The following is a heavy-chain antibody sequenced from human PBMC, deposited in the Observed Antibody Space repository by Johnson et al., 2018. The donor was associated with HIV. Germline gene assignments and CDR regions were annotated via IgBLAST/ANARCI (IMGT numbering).Heavy chain of an antibody. CDR3: ARDGGIPTGDAFDI. CDR1: GFTFSSYA. V-gene: IGHV3-NL1*01. CDR2: INWNGGSK. D-gene: IGHD1-26*01. Sequence: QMLLVESGGGRAKPGGSLRLSCAVSGFTFSSYAMHWVRQAPGKGLEWVSGINWNGGSKGYGDSVKGRFTISRDSSKNTLYLQMNSLRPEDTAVYYCARDGGIPTGDAFDIWGQGTMVTVSS. J-gene: IGHJ3*02.